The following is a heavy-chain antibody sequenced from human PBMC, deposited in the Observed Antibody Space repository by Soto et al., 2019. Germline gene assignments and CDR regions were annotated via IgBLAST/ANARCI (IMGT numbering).Heavy chain of an antibody. V-gene: IGHV4-34*01. CDR3: ARGEDAFFYYGLDV. CDR2: INHSGST. J-gene: IGHJ6*02. CDR1: GGSFSGYY. Sequence: PSETLSLTCAVYGGSFSGYYWSWIRQPPGKGLEWIGEINHSGSTNYNPSLKSRVTISVDTSKNQFSLKLSSVTAADTAVYYCARGEDAFFYYGLDVWGQGITVTVS.